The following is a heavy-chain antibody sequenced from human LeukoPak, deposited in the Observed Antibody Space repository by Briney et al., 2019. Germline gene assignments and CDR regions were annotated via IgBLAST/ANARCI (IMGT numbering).Heavy chain of an antibody. CDR1: GFTFSSYA. CDR2: IGGSGGTT. J-gene: IGHJ1*01. CDR3: PNPYRGASGDYLHSKYSQH. V-gene: IGHV3-23*01. D-gene: IGHD4-17*01. Sequence: GGSLRLSCAASGFTFSSYAMSWVRQAPGKGLEWVSAIGGSGGTTFYADSVKGRFTISRDNSKNTLYLQMYSLRAEDTAVYYWPNPYRGASGDYLHSKYSQHGGKATLATVP.